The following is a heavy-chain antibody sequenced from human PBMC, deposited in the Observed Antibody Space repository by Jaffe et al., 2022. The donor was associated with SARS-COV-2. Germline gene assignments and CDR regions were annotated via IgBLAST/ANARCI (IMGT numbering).Heavy chain of an antibody. CDR1: GYTFTAYY. D-gene: IGHD2-8*01. V-gene: IGHV1-2*02. Sequence: QVQLVQSGAEVKKPGASVKVSCKGSGYTFTAYYIHWVRQAPGQGLEWMAWINPNSGGTSYAQNFQGRVTMTWDTSISTAYMELSSLRSDDTALYYCARMYGGHRSNRYYFDSWGQGTLVTVSS. J-gene: IGHJ4*02. CDR2: INPNSGGT. CDR3: ARMYGGHRSNRYYFDS.